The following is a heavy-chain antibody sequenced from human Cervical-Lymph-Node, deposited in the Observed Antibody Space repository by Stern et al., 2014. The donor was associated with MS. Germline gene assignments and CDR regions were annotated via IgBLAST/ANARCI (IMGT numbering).Heavy chain of an antibody. V-gene: IGHV3-9*01. CDR2: ISWNSGSI. Sequence: VHLVESGGGLVQPGRSMRISCGAFGFTFDDYAMPWVRQDPGKGLEGVSGISWNSGSIGYADSVKGRFTISRDNAKNSLYLQMNSLRAEDTALYYCAKVYSSGWYYYGMDVWGQGTKVTVS. CDR1: GFTFDDYA. D-gene: IGHD6-19*01. CDR3: AKVYSSGWYYYGMDV. J-gene: IGHJ6*02.